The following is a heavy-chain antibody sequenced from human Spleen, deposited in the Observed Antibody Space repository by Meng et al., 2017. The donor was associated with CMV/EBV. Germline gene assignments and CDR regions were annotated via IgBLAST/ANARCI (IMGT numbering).Heavy chain of an antibody. V-gene: IGHV4-34*01. D-gene: IGHD3-10*01. CDR3: ARRRGGSGRDC. J-gene: IGHJ4*02. Sequence: QVQLQQWGAGLLKPSGTLSLTCAVYGGSFSGYYWSWIRQPPGKGLEWIGEINHSGSTSYNPSLQSRVTMFVDTSKNQFSLMLTSVTATDTAVYYCARRRGGSGRDCWGQGTLVTVSS. CDR1: GGSFSGYY. CDR2: INHSGST.